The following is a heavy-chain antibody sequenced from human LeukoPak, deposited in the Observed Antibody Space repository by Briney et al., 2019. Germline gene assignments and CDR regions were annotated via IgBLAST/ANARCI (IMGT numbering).Heavy chain of an antibody. CDR3: ARVGSQTGYSSAWYDS. CDR1: GGSMSNYY. D-gene: IGHD6-19*01. Sequence: SETLFLTCTVSGGSMSNYYWSWIRQPAGEGLEWIGRIYSSGSTNYNHSLKSRVTLSVDTSKNQFSLQLNSVTAADTAVYYCARVGSQTGYSSAWYDSWGQGTLVTVSS. V-gene: IGHV4-4*07. J-gene: IGHJ5*01. CDR2: IYSSGST.